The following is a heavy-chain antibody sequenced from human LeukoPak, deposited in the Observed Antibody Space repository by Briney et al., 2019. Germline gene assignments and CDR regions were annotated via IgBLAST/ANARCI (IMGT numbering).Heavy chain of an antibody. J-gene: IGHJ4*02. CDR3: ARAGYCSGSSCYALDY. CDR1: GYTLTGYY. CDR2: IDPNSGGT. D-gene: IGHD2-15*01. V-gene: IGHV1-2*02. Sequence: ASVKVSCKASGYTLTGYYMQWVRQAPGQGLEWMGWIDPNSGGTNYAQKFQGRVTLTRDTSISTAYMELSRLRSDDTAVYYCARAGYCSGSSCYALDYWGQGTLVTVSS.